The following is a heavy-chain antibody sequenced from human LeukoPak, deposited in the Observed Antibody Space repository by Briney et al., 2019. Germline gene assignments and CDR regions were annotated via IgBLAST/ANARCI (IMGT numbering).Heavy chain of an antibody. CDR1: GFTFSSYS. Sequence: GGSLRLSCAASGFTFSSYSMNWLRQAPGKGLEWVSSISSSSSNIYYADSVKGRFTISRDNAKNSLHLQMSSLRAEDTAVYCCARLLYNFGAYMDVWGKGTTVTVSS. CDR3: ARLLYNFGAYMDV. CDR2: ISSSSSNI. J-gene: IGHJ6*03. V-gene: IGHV3-21*01. D-gene: IGHD3-3*01.